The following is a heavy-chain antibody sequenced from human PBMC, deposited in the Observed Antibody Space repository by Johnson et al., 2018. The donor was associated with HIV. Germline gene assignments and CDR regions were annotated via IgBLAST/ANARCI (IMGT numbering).Heavy chain of an antibody. J-gene: IGHJ3*02. V-gene: IGHV3-11*01. D-gene: IGHD3-22*01. CDR1: GFTFSDYY. Sequence: QVQLVESGGGLVKPGGSLRLSCAASGFTFSDYYMSWIRQAPGKGLEWVSYISSSGNTIYNADSVKARFTISRDNAKNSLYLQMNSLSDEDTALYYCAKGWNYYWSAFHIWGQGTMVTVSS. CDR3: AKGWNYYWSAFHI. CDR2: ISSSGNTI.